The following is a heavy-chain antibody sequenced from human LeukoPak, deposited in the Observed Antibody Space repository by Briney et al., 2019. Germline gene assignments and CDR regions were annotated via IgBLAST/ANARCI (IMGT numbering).Heavy chain of an antibody. D-gene: IGHD6-13*01. CDR3: ARHISSSWYAFDY. CDR2: INSDGSST. CDR1: GFTFSSYW. V-gene: IGHV3-74*01. Sequence: GGSLRLSCAASGFTFSSYWMHWVRQAPGKGLVWVSRINSDGSSTSYADSVKGRFTISRDNAKNTLYLQMNSLRAEDTAVYYCARHISSSWYAFDYWGQGTLVTVSS. J-gene: IGHJ4*02.